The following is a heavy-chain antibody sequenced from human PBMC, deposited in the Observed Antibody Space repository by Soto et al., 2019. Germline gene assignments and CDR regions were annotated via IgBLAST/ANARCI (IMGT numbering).Heavy chain of an antibody. CDR1: GGTFSSYA. Sequence: QVQLVQSGAEVKKPGSSVKVSCKASGGTFSSYAISWVRQAPGQGLEWMGGIIPISGTANYAQKFQGRVPITADESTSTAYMALSRLRSEDTAVYYCARSQGSSTSLEIYYYYYYGMDVWGQGTTVTVSS. J-gene: IGHJ6*02. D-gene: IGHD2-2*01. CDR3: ARSQGSSTSLEIYYYYYYGMDV. V-gene: IGHV1-69*01. CDR2: IIPISGTA.